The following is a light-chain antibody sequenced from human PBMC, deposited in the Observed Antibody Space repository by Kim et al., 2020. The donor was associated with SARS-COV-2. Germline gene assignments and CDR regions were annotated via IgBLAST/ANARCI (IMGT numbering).Light chain of an antibody. Sequence: ASVGDRVTITCRGSQSLSGWLAWDQQKPGKAPNLLIYDASTLTSGVPSRFSGTASGTEFALTISSLQPEDIGTYYCQHYNGYPISFGGGTKVDIK. CDR2: DAS. CDR3: QHYNGYPIS. V-gene: IGKV1-5*01. CDR1: QSLSGW. J-gene: IGKJ4*01.